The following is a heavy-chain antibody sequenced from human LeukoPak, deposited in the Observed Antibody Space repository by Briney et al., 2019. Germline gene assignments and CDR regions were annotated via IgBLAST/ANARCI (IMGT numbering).Heavy chain of an antibody. CDR2: IKQDGSEK. Sequence: GGSLRLSCAASGFTFSIYWMSWVRQAPGKGLEWVANIKQDGSEKYYVDSVKGRFTISRDNAKNTLYLQLNSLRADDTAVYYCARGAAPDLYYFDYWAQGTLVTVSS. J-gene: IGHJ4*02. D-gene: IGHD6-13*01. CDR1: GFTFSIYW. CDR3: ARGAAPDLYYFDY. V-gene: IGHV3-7*01.